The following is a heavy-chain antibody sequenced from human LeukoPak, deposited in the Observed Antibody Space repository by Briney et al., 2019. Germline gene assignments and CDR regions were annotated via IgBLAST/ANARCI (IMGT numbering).Heavy chain of an antibody. CDR3: ARVSSYDSSGYYHQSTYYFDY. CDR1: GFTFSSYW. V-gene: IGHV3-7*01. CDR2: IKQDGSEK. D-gene: IGHD3-22*01. J-gene: IGHJ4*02. Sequence: PGGSLRLSCAASGFTFSSYWMSWVRQAPGKGLEWVANIKQDGSEKYYVDSVKGRFTIPRDNAKNSLYLQMNSLRAEDTAVYYCARVSSYDSSGYYHQSTYYFDYWGQGTLVTVSS.